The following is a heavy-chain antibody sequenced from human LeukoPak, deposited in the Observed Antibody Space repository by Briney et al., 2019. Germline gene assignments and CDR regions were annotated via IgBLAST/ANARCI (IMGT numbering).Heavy chain of an antibody. J-gene: IGHJ4*02. Sequence: SETLSLACTVSGGSISRYYWSWIRQPPGKGLEWIGYIYYSGSTNYNPSLKSRVTISVDTSKNQFSLKLGSVTAADTAVYYCARGSGWYYYWGQGTLVTVSS. V-gene: IGHV4-59*08. CDR3: ARGSGWYYY. CDR2: IYYSGST. D-gene: IGHD6-19*01. CDR1: GGSISRYY.